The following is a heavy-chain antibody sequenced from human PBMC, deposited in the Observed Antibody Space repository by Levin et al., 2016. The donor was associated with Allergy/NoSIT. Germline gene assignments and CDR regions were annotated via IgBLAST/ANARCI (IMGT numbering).Heavy chain of an antibody. CDR2: ISAYNGNT. Sequence: ASVKVSCKASGYTFSRYYVHWVRQAPGQGLEWMGWISAYNGNTNYAQKLQGRVTMTTDTSTSTAYMELRSLRSDDTAVYYCARDVAVAGTGWGDVWGQGTTVTVSS. CDR1: GYTFSRYY. V-gene: IGHV1-18*04. J-gene: IGHJ6*02. CDR3: ARDVAVAGTGWGDV. D-gene: IGHD6-19*01.